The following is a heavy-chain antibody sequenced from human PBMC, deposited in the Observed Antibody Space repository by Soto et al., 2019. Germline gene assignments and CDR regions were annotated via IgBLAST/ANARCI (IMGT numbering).Heavy chain of an antibody. CDR2: ISSNSAYI. V-gene: IGHV3-21*01. CDR3: TRDASRDSSARGWFDP. D-gene: IGHD6-13*01. CDR1: GFTFRSFT. Sequence: GESLRLSCAASGFTFRSFTMNWVRQAPGKGLEWVSTISSNSAYIYYTDALRGRFTISRDNAKNSLHLQMNSLRAEDTAVYYCTRDASRDSSARGWFDPWGPGTLVTVSS. J-gene: IGHJ5*02.